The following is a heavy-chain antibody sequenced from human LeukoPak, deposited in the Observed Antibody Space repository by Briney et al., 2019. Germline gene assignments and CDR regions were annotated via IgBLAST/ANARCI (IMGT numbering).Heavy chain of an antibody. J-gene: IGHJ4*02. CDR2: ISYDGSNK. D-gene: IGHD3-3*01. V-gene: IGHV3-30-3*01. Sequence: GGSLRLSCAASGFTFSSYAMHWVRQAPGKGLEWVAVISYDGSNKYYADSAKGRFTISRDNSKNTVYLQMNSLRADDTAVYFCAENGDVGMVNPFNYWGQGTLVTVSS. CDR1: GFTFSSYA. CDR3: AENGDVGMVNPFNY.